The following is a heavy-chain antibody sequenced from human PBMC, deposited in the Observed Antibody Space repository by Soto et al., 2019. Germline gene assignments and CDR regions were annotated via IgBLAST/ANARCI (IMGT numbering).Heavy chain of an antibody. CDR2: IIPIFGTA. V-gene: IGHV1-69*13. CDR3: ARDRAAAGYYYYGMDV. D-gene: IGHD6-13*01. Sequence: GASVNVSCKASGGTFSSYAISWVRQAPGQGLEWMGGIIPIFGTANYAQKFQGRVTITADESTSTAYMELSSLRSEDTAVYYCARDRAAAGYYYYGMDVWGQGTTVTVS. CDR1: GGTFSSYA. J-gene: IGHJ6*02.